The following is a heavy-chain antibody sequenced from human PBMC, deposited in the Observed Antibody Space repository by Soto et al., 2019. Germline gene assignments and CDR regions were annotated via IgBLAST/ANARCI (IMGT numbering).Heavy chain of an antibody. CDR2: ISYDGSNK. J-gene: IGHJ6*02. V-gene: IGHV3-30-3*01. CDR3: ARVSSSYLGALFMDV. Sequence: SLRLSCAASGFTFSSYAMHWVRQAPGKGLEWVAVISYDGSNKYYADSVKGRFTISRDNSKNTLYLQMNSLRAEDTAVYYCARVSSSYLGALFMDVWGQGTTVTVSS. CDR1: GFTFSSYA. D-gene: IGHD6-13*01.